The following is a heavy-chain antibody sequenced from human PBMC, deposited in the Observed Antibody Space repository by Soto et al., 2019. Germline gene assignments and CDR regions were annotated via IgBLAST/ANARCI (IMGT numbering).Heavy chain of an antibody. Sequence: EVQLVESGGGLVQPGGSRRLSCTASGFTFGTYWIHWVRQAPGKGLMWVSRINIDGSTTNYADSVKGRFTISRDNAKNTVYLQMNSLTVEDTAMYYCARGRLYYYDSSDHWGQGTLVTVSS. CDR1: GFTFGTYW. CDR2: INIDGSTT. D-gene: IGHD3-22*01. J-gene: IGHJ4*02. V-gene: IGHV3-74*01. CDR3: ARGRLYYYDSSDH.